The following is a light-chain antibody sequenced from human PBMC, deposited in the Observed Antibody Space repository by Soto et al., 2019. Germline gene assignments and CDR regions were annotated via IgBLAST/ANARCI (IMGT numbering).Light chain of an antibody. CDR3: LGLYT. V-gene: IGKV2D-30*01. Sequence: DVVMTQPPLSLPVTLGQPASISCGSSQSLVYSDGNTYLRWAHQRPGQSPRRLIYKVSKWDSGVPDRFSGRGSGTDFTLKISRVEAEDVGVPHRLGLYTFGQGTKLEIK. CDR2: KVS. J-gene: IGKJ2*01. CDR1: QSLVYSDGNTY.